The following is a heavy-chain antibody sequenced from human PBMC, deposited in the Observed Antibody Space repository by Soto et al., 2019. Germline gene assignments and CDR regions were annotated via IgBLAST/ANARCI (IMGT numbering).Heavy chain of an antibody. V-gene: IGHV3-11*01. CDR3: ARVRFGDWGYAMDV. CDR2: ISSSGSSI. D-gene: IGHD3-10*01. J-gene: IGHJ6*02. Sequence: QVQLVESGGSLVKPGGSLRLSCAASGLTFSDCYMNWIRQAPGKGLEWVSYISSSGSSINYAGSVKGRFTISRDNAKNSLYLQMNSLRAEDTAMYYCARVRFGDWGYAMDVWGQGTTVTVSS. CDR1: GLTFSDCY.